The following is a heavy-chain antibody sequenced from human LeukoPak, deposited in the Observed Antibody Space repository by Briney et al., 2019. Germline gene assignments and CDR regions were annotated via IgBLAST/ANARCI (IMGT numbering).Heavy chain of an antibody. J-gene: IGHJ5*02. CDR3: ARAIRRLGSQNWFDP. V-gene: IGHV4-61*02. D-gene: IGHD5-12*01. CDR2: IYTSGST. Sequence: SETLSLTCTVSGGSISSGSYYWSWIRQPAGKGLEWIGRIYTSGSTNYNPSLKSRVTISVDTSKNQFSLKLSSVTAADTAVYYCARAIRRLGSQNWFDPWGQGTLVTVSS. CDR1: GGSISSGSYY.